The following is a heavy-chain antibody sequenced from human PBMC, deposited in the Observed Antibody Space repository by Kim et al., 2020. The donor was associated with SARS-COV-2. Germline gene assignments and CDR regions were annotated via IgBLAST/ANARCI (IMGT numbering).Heavy chain of an antibody. V-gene: IGHV3-13*01. CDR3: ARGHYGSGSGNYYYYGMDV. J-gene: IGHJ6*02. Sequence: GGSLRLSCAASGFTFSSYDMHWVRQATGKGLEWVSAIGTAGDTYYPGSVKGRFTISRENAKNSLYLQMNSLRAGDTAVYYCARGHYGSGSGNYYYYGMDVWGQGTTVTVSS. D-gene: IGHD3-10*01. CDR2: IGTAGDT. CDR1: GFTFSSYD.